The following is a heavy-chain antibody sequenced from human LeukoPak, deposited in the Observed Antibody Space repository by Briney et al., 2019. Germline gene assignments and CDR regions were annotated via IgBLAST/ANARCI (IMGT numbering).Heavy chain of an antibody. V-gene: IGHV3-30-3*01. J-gene: IGHJ6*02. D-gene: IGHD5-18*01. CDR2: ISIDGNTQ. CDR1: GFRFSAYA. CDR3: AREEYKYGLGALDV. Sequence: GGSLRLSCTASGFRFSAYAMQWVRQAPGKGLEWVAVISIDGNTQYYADSVRGRFSISRDNSKNTLYLEMSSLRGEDTGIFYCAREEYKYGLGALDVWGQGPRSPSP.